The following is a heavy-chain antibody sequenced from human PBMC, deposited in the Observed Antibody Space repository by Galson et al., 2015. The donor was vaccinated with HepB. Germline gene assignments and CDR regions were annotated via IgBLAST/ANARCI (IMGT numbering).Heavy chain of an antibody. CDR1: GASIVSSSHY. D-gene: IGHD2-2*01. CDR2: IYYGGSGTT. J-gene: IGHJ4*02. CDR3: ARPRYCSSATCTAAFDY. Sequence: ETLSLTCTVSGASIVSSSHYWGWIRQPPGKGLEWIGRIYYGGSGTTLYNPSLRSRVTISVDPSKNQFSLELKSVTAADTAVYYCARPRYCSSATCTAAFDYWGQGTLVTVSS. V-gene: IGHV4-39*01.